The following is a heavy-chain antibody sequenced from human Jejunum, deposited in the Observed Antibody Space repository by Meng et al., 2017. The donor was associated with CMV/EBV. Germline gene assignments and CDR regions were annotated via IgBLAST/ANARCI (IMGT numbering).Heavy chain of an antibody. D-gene: IGHD2-2*02. CDR1: GFTVSNDY. V-gene: IGHV3-53*01. CDR2: IYSTGGT. Sequence: CAASGFTVSNDYVSWVRQAPGRGLEWVSVIYSTGGTYYADSVRGRLAISRDNSKNTVFLQMSSLRAEDTAVYYCARTNLHTHMDVWGQGTTVTVSS. J-gene: IGHJ6*02. CDR3: ARTNLHTHMDV.